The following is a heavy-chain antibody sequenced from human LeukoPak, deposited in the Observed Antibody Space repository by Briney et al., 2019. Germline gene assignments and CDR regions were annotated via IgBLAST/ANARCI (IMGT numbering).Heavy chain of an antibody. CDR2: ITGSVVST. J-gene: IGHJ4*02. V-gene: IGHV3-23*01. CDR3: AKHDYGDFLDY. CDR1: GFTFSSYA. Sequence: GGSLRLSCAASGFTFSSYAMSWVRPAPGKGLEWVSAITGSVVSTYYADSVKGRFTISRDNSKNTLYLQLNSLRAEDTAVYYCAKHDYGDFLDYWGQGTLVTVSS. D-gene: IGHD4-17*01.